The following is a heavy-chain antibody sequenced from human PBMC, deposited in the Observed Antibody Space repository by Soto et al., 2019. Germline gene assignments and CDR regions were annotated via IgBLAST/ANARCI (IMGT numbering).Heavy chain of an antibody. CDR3: AKLTMIVVVTNSDAFDI. CDR2: ISYDGSNK. J-gene: IGHJ3*02. D-gene: IGHD3-22*01. CDR1: GFTFSSYG. Sequence: GGSLRLSCAASGFTFSSYGMHWVRQAPGKGLEWVAVISYDGSNKYYVDSVKGRFTISRDNSKNTLYLQMNSLRAEDTAVYYCAKLTMIVVVTNSDAFDIWGQGTMVTVSS. V-gene: IGHV3-30*18.